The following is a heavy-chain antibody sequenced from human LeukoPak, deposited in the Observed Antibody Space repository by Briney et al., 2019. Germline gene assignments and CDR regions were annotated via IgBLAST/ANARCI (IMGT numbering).Heavy chain of an antibody. CDR1: GGSISSYY. CDR2: IYYSGST. D-gene: IGHD3-16*01. Sequence: TSSETLSLTCSVSGGSISSYYWSWIRQPPGKGLEWIGYIYYSGSTNYNPSLKSRVTISVDTSKNRFSLKLSSVTAADTAVYYCARDFGGLGYMDVWGKGTTVTVSS. CDR3: ARDFGGLGYMDV. J-gene: IGHJ6*03. V-gene: IGHV4-59*01.